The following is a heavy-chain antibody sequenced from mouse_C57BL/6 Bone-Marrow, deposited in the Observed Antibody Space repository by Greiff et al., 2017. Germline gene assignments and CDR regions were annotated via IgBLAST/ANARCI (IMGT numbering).Heavy chain of an antibody. CDR2: IYPGSGST. CDR3: ARRGVYSNSNQAWFAY. J-gene: IGHJ3*01. V-gene: IGHV1-55*01. CDR1: GYTFTSYW. Sequence: VQLQQPGAELVKPGASVKMSCKASGYTFTSYWITWVKQRPGQGLEWIGDIYPGSGSTNYNEKFKSKATLTVDTSSSTAYMQLSSLTSEDSAVYYCARRGVYSNSNQAWFAYWGQGTLVTVSA. D-gene: IGHD2-5*01.